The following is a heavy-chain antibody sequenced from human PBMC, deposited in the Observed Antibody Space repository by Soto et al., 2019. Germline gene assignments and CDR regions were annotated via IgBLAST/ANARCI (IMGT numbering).Heavy chain of an antibody. V-gene: IGHV1-24*01. Sequence: ASVKVSCKVSGYTLTELSMHWVRQAPGKGLEWMGGFDPEDGETIYAQKFQGRVTMTEDTSTDTAYMELSSLRSEDTAVYYCAPQGAIVGATNYYGMDVWGQGTTVTVS. CDR3: APQGAIVGATNYYGMDV. J-gene: IGHJ6*02. CDR1: GYTLTELS. CDR2: FDPEDGET. D-gene: IGHD1-26*01.